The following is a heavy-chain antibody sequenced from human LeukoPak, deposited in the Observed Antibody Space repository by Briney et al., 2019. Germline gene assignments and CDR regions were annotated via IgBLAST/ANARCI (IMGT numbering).Heavy chain of an antibody. D-gene: IGHD5/OR15-5a*01. CDR1: GFTFTNAW. CDR2: ISSSGSTI. Sequence: PGGSLRLSCAASGFTFTNAWMSWVRQAPGKGLEWVSYISSSGSTIYYADSVKGRFTISRDNSKNSLYLQMNSLRAEDTALYYCAKETLPDLYDWYYFDYWGQGTLVTVSS. CDR3: AKETLPDLYDWYYFDY. V-gene: IGHV3-11*01. J-gene: IGHJ4*02.